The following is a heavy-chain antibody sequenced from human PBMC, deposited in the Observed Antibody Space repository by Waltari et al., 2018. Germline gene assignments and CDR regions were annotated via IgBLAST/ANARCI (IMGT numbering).Heavy chain of an antibody. CDR2: ISYEGSNK. Sequence: QVQLVESGGAVVQPGRSLRLSCAAPGFTFSSYAMHWVRQAPGKGLEWVAVISYEGSNKYYADSVKGRFTISRDNSKNTLYLQMNSLRAEDTAVYYCARDYGDWGQGTMVTVSS. J-gene: IGHJ3*01. V-gene: IGHV3-30*04. CDR3: ARDYGD. CDR1: GFTFSSYA. D-gene: IGHD4-17*01.